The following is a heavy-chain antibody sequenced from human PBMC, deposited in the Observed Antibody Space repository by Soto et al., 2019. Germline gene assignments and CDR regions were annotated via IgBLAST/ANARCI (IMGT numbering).Heavy chain of an antibody. CDR1: GFNFSSYS. CDR3: ASRSCFYLFEAYMDV. Sequence: GGYLRLSCAASGFNFSSYSMNWVRQAPGKGLEWVSYISSSSSTIYYADTVKGRFTISRDNAKISLFLQMYSLRAEDTAVYYCASRSCFYLFEAYMDVWGKGTTVTVSS. CDR2: ISSSSSTI. V-gene: IGHV3-48*01. D-gene: IGHD3-16*01. J-gene: IGHJ6*03.